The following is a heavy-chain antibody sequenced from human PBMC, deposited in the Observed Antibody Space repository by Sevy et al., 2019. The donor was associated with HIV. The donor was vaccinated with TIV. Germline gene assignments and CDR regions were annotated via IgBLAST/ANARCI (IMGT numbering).Heavy chain of an antibody. CDR1: GFTFSSYA. V-gene: IGHV3-30-3*01. CDR3: ARDPSQRGFGDFGSFDY. CDR2: ISYDGNNK. Sequence: GGSLRLSCAASGFTFSSYAIHWVRQAPGKGLEWVAAISYDGNNKYYADSVKGRFTISREKSKNTLYLQMNSLRGEDTAVYYCARDPSQRGFGDFGSFDYWGQGTLVTVSS. D-gene: IGHD3-10*01. J-gene: IGHJ4*02.